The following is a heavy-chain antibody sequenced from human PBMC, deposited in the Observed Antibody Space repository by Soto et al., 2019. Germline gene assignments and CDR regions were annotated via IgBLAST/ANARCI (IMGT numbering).Heavy chain of an antibody. D-gene: IGHD2-8*01. Sequence: QVQLQESGPGLVKPSETLSLTCTVSGGSISSYYWSWIRQPPGKGLEWIGYIYYSGSTKYNPSLKSRVTISVDTSKNQFSLKLSSVTAADTAVYYCARTVGARGVCDYWGQGTLVTVSS. J-gene: IGHJ4*02. V-gene: IGHV4-59*01. CDR1: GGSISSYY. CDR3: ARTVGARGVCDY. CDR2: IYYSGST.